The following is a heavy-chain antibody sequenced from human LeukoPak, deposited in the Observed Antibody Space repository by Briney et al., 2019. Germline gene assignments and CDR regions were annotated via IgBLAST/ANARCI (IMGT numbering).Heavy chain of an antibody. CDR1: GFTFSSSW. D-gene: IGHD1-1*01. V-gene: IGHV3-7*01. Sequence: GGSLRLSCAASGFTFSSSWMSWVRRAPGKGLEWVAEVNPDGSVKGYVDSMQGRFTISRDNAKNSVYLQMNSLRAEDTAGYYCARDPQNGALDIWGQGTMVTVSS. CDR3: ARDPQNGALDI. CDR2: VNPDGSVK. J-gene: IGHJ3*02.